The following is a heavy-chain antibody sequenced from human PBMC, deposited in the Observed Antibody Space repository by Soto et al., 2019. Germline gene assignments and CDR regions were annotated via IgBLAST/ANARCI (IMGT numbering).Heavy chain of an antibody. CDR2: IYYSGST. CDR1: GGSISSSSYY. J-gene: IGHJ4*02. V-gene: IGHV4-39*01. CDR3: ARLSTTVTFDY. D-gene: IGHD4-17*01. Sequence: NPSETLSLTCTVSGGSISSSSYYWGWIRQPPGKGLEWIGSIYYSGSTYYNPSLKSRVTISVDTSKNQFSLKLSSVTAADTAVYYCARLSTTVTFDYWGQGTLVTVSS.